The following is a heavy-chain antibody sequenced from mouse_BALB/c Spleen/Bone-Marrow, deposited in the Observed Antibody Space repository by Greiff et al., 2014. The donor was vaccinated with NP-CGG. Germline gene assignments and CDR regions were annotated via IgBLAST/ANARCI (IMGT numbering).Heavy chain of an antibody. D-gene: IGHD2-10*02. V-gene: IGHV1-62-2*01. CDR3: ARHESYGNYLYFDV. J-gene: IGHJ1*01. CDR1: GYTFTEYI. Sequence: VKLVESGAGLVKPGASVKLSCKASGYTFTEYIIHWVKQRSGQGLEWIGWFYPGSGSIKYNEKFKDKATLTADKSSSTVYMELSRLTSEYSAVYFCARHESYGNYLYFDVWGAGTTVTVSS. CDR2: FYPGSGSI.